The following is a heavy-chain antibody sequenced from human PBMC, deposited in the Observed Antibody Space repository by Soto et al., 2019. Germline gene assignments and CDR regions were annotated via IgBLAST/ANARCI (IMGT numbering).Heavy chain of an antibody. V-gene: IGHV1-69*13. CDR2: IIPIFGTA. CDR3: ARDYYDSSGDTYYYYGMDV. D-gene: IGHD3-22*01. CDR1: GGTFSSYA. J-gene: IGHJ6*02. Sequence: ASVKVSCKASGGTFSSYAISWVRQAPGQGLEWMGGIIPIFGTANYAQKFQGRVTITADESTSTAYMELSSLRSEDTAVYYCARDYYDSSGDTYYYYGMDVWGQGTTVTVSS.